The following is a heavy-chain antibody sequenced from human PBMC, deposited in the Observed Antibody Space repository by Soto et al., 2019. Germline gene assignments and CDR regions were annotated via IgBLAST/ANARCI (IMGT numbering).Heavy chain of an antibody. CDR1: TGSISSGDYY. V-gene: IGHV4-30-4*01. Sequence: QVQLQESGPGLVKPSQTLSLTCTVSTGSISSGDYYWSWIRQPPGKGLEWIGYIYYSGDTYYDPSLKSRATISIDTSKNQLSLKLTSVTAADTAVYYCAGSARARFNGYYYYGINVWGQGTTVTVSS. CDR3: AGSARARFNGYYYYGINV. CDR2: IYYSGDT. D-gene: IGHD6-6*01. J-gene: IGHJ6*02.